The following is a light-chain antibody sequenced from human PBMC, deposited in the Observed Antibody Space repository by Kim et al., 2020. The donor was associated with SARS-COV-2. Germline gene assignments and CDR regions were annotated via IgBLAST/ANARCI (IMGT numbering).Light chain of an antibody. CDR1: QSISTY. Sequence: DIQMTQSPFSLSASVGDRVTITCRASQSISTYLNWYQQKPGKAPKLLIYAASSLPSGVPSRFIGSGSGTDFTLTISSLQPEDFATYYCQQGYSTFGQGTKLEI. J-gene: IGKJ2*01. V-gene: IGKV1-39*01. CDR3: QQGYST. CDR2: AAS.